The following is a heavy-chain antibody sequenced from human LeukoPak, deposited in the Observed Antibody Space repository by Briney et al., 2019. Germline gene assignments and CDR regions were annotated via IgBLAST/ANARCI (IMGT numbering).Heavy chain of an antibody. CDR1: GFTFGDYP. J-gene: IGHJ5*02. CDR2: ISPDGGRS. D-gene: IGHD1-26*01. CDR3: AKDMGGSGRNWASNWFDP. V-gene: IGHV3-43*02. Sequence: GGSLRLSCAASGFTFGDYPMQGVRQTTGQGLEGVSLISPDGGRSFQADSVRGRFTISRHNSKHPLYLQMNSLRSEDTALYYCAKDMGGSGRNWASNWFDPWGQGTLVTVSS.